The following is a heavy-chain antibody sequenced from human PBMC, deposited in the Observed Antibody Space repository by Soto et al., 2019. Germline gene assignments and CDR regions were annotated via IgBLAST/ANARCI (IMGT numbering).Heavy chain of an antibody. Sequence: SETLSLTCTVSGGSISSYYWSWIRQPPGKGLEWIGYIYYSGSTNYNPSLKSRVTISVDTSKNQFSLKLSSVTAADTAVYYCARTIVATTETYFDYWGQGTLVTVSS. CDR2: IYYSGST. CDR1: GGSISSYY. D-gene: IGHD5-12*01. J-gene: IGHJ4*02. CDR3: ARTIVATTETYFDY. V-gene: IGHV4-59*01.